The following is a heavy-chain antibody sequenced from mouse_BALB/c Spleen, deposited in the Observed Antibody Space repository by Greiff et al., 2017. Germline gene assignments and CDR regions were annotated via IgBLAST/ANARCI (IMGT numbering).Heavy chain of an antibody. V-gene: IGHV1-9*01. CDR1: GYTFSSYW. J-gene: IGHJ3*01. CDR3: ARGEGYLAY. D-gene: IGHD2-2*01. Sequence: QVQLKQSGAELMKPGASVKISCKATGYTFSSYWIEWVKQRPGHGLEWIGEILPGSGSTNYNEKFKGKATFTADTSSNTAYMQLSSLTSEDSAVYYCARGEGYLAYWGQGTLVTVSA. CDR2: ILPGSGST.